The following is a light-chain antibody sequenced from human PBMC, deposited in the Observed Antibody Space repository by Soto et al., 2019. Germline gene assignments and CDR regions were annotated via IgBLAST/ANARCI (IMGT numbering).Light chain of an antibody. CDR1: QSVSSSY. V-gene: IGKV3-20*01. J-gene: IGKJ1*01. Sequence: EIVLTQSPGTLSLSPGERATLSCRAIQSVSSSYLAWYQQKPGQAPRLLIYGASSRATGIPDRFSGSGSGTDFTLTISRLEPEDFAVYSCKQYGSSPRTFGQGTKVDIK. CDR2: GAS. CDR3: KQYGSSPRT.